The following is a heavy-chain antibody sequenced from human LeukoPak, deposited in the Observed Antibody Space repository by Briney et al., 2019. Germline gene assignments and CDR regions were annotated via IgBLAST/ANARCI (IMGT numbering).Heavy chain of an antibody. CDR3: ARTTTDALDI. J-gene: IGHJ3*02. V-gene: IGHV4-59*01. CDR2: IHYTGGA. CDR1: GASIRDYH. Sequence: PSETLSLTCTVSGASIRDYHWSWIRQPPGKGLERIGYIHYTGGAIYSPSLKSRVTMSVDTSKNQFSLNLNSVTAADTAVYYCARTTTDALDIWGQGTMVTVSS. D-gene: IGHD1-1*01.